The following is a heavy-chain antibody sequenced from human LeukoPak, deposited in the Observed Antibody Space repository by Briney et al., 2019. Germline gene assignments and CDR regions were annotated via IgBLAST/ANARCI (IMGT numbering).Heavy chain of an antibody. CDR3: ARVGVLNWFDP. CDR1: GGSISSSPYY. Sequence: SETLSLTCTVSGGSISSSPYYWGWNRQAPGKGLEWIGNIYYSESTFYNPSLKSRVTISVDTSKNQFSLKLSSVTAADTAVYYCARVGVLNWFDPWGQGTPVTVSS. J-gene: IGHJ5*02. CDR2: IYYSEST. D-gene: IGHD1-26*01. V-gene: IGHV4-39*01.